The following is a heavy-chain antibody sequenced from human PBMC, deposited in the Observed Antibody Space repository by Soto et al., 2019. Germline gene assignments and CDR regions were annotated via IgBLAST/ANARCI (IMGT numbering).Heavy chain of an antibody. CDR3: ARDGLARAINF. V-gene: IGHV3-23*01. J-gene: IGHJ4*02. D-gene: IGHD5-12*01. Sequence: EVQLLESGGGLVQPGGSLRLSCAASGFTFGSYAMSWVRQAPGKGLEWVSLISGTGDSSEYANSVKGRFTISRDYSKDMVYLQMTSLRAEDTAVYYCARDGLARAINFWGQGVPVTVSS. CDR2: ISGTGDSS. CDR1: GFTFGSYA.